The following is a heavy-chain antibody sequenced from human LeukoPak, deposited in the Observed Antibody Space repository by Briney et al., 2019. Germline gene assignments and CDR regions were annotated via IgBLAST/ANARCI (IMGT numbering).Heavy chain of an antibody. Sequence: PGGSLRLSCAASGFTFSSYAMSWVRQAPGKGLEWVSAISGSGGSTYYADSVKGRFTISRDNSKNTLYLQMNSLRAEDTAVYYCAKDRDIVVVKYYFDYWGQGTLVTVSS. J-gene: IGHJ4*02. V-gene: IGHV3-23*01. CDR1: GFTFSSYA. CDR2: ISGSGGST. D-gene: IGHD2-2*01. CDR3: AKDRDIVVVKYYFDY.